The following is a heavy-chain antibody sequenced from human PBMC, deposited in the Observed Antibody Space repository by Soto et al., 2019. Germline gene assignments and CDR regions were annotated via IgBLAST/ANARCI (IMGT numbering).Heavy chain of an antibody. J-gene: IGHJ5*02. CDR2: IYYSGST. Sequence: PSETLSLTCTVSGGSISSGDYYWSWIRQPPGKGLEWIGYIYYSGSTYYIPSLKSRVPISVDTSKNPFSLKLSPGTAADTAVYYCARVRTYNWFDPWGQRTLVTVAS. CDR1: GGSISSGDYY. V-gene: IGHV4-30-4*01. CDR3: ARVRTYNWFDP.